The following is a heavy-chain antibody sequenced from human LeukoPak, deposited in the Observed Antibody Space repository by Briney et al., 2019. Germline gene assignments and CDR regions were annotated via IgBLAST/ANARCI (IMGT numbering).Heavy chain of an antibody. D-gene: IGHD3-3*01. J-gene: IGHJ6*03. CDR2: IIPIFGTA. V-gene: IGHV1-69*06. CDR1: GGTFSSYA. Sequence: SVKVSCKASGGTFSSYAISWVRQAPGQGLEWMGGIIPIFGTANYAQKFQGRVTITADKSTSTAYMELSSLRSEDTAVYYCARLNYDFWSGYSPSYYYYYMGVWGKGTTVTVSS. CDR3: ARLNYDFWSGYSPSYYYYYMGV.